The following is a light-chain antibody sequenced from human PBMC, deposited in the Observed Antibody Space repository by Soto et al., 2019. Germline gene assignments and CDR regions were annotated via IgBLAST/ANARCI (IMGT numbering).Light chain of an antibody. CDR1: QSVSIS. J-gene: IGKJ4*01. CDR3: QQYNNWPPLT. Sequence: TQSPATLSLSPGERATLSCRASQSVSISLAWYQQKPGQAPRLLIYAASTRATGIPDRFSGSGSGTDFTLTISSLQSEDFAVYYCQQYNNWPPLTFGGGTKVDIK. V-gene: IGKV3-15*01. CDR2: AAS.